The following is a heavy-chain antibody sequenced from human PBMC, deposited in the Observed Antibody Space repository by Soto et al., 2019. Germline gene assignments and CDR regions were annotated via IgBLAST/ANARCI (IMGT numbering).Heavy chain of an antibody. V-gene: IGHV3-21*01. D-gene: IGHD6-25*01. CDR3: ARYGGAAAFDP. CDR1: GFTFSIYG. CDR2: ISSSSSYI. Sequence: PGGALILSCSASGFTFSIYGMHLVRQAPGKGLEWVSSISSSSSYIYYADSVKGRFTISRDNAKNSLYLQMNSLRAEDTAVYYCARYGGAAAFDPWGQGTLVTVSS. J-gene: IGHJ5*02.